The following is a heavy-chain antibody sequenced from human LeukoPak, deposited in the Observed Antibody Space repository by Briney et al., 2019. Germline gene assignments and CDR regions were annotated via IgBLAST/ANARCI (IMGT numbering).Heavy chain of an antibody. CDR2: INHSGST. Sequence: SETLSLTCAVYGGSFSGCYWSWIRQPPGKGLEWIGEINHSGSTNYNPSLKSRVTISVDTSKNQFSLKLSSVTAADTAAYYCARGSGYYYGMDVWGQGTTVTVSS. CDR1: GGSFSGCY. CDR3: ARGSGYYYGMDV. J-gene: IGHJ6*02. V-gene: IGHV4-34*01. D-gene: IGHD6-25*01.